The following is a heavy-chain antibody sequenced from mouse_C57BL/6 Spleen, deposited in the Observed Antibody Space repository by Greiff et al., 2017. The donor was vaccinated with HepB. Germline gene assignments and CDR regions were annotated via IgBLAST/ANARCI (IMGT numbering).Heavy chain of an antibody. Sequence: EVKLMESGGGLVKPGGSLKLSCAASVFTFSDYGMHWVRQAPEKVLEWVAYISSGSSNIYYADTVKGRFPISISNAKNTMFLQMTSLRSEETAMYFCARPGQGFLGFAYGGQETLVSVS. CDR3: ARPGQGFLGFAY. CDR2: ISSGSSNI. V-gene: IGHV5-17*01. J-gene: IGHJ3*01. CDR1: VFTFSDYG. D-gene: IGHD4-1*01.